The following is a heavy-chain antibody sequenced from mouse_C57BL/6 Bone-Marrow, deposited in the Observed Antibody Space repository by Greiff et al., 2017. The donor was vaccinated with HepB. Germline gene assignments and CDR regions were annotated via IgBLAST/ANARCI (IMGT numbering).Heavy chain of an antibody. CDR1: GYTFTSYW. Sequence: VQLQQPGAELVMPGASVKLSCKASGYTFTSYWMHWVKQRPGQGLEWIGEIDPSDSYTNYNQKFKGKSTLTVDESSSTAYMQLSSLTSEDSAVYYCARSLYYFDYWGQGTTLTVSS. CDR2: IDPSDSYT. V-gene: IGHV1-69*01. J-gene: IGHJ2*01. CDR3: ARSLYYFDY.